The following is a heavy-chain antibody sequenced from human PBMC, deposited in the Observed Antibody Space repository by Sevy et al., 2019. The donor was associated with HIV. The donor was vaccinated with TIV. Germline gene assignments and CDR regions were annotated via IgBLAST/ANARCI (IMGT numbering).Heavy chain of an antibody. CDR1: GFTFNDYA. D-gene: IGHD2-8*01. Sequence: GGSLRLSCAASGFTFNDYAMHWVRQAPGKGLEWVSGISWNSGNIGYADSVKGRFTISRDNAKNSLYLQMNSLRGEDTAFYYCAKDRLPNMSSFDSWGQGTLVTV. J-gene: IGHJ4*02. V-gene: IGHV3-9*01. CDR3: AKDRLPNMSSFDS. CDR2: ISWNSGNI.